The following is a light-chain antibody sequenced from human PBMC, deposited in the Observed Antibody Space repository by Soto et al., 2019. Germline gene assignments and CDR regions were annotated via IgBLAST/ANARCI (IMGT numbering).Light chain of an antibody. Sequence: DIQMTQSPSSLSASVGDRVTITCRASQDINNYLAWYQQKPGKVPKLLIDGASTLQSGVPSRFSGSGSGTDFTLTISSLQPEDVATYYCQKYNVAPYTFGQGTKLEIK. V-gene: IGKV1-27*01. CDR2: GAS. CDR3: QKYNVAPYT. J-gene: IGKJ2*01. CDR1: QDINNY.